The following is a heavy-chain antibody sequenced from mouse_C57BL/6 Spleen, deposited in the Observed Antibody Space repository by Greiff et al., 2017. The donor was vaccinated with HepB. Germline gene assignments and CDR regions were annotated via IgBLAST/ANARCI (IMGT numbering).Heavy chain of an antibody. J-gene: IGHJ1*03. V-gene: IGHV2-2*01. CDR1: GFSLTSYG. Sequence: QVQLKESGPGLVQPSQSLSITCTVSGFSLTSYGVHWVRQSPGKGLEWLGVIWSGGSTDYNAAFISRLSISKDNSKSQVFFKMNSLQADDTAIYYCARNRDYSNRYWYFDVWGTGTTVTVSS. D-gene: IGHD2-5*01. CDR3: ARNRDYSNRYWYFDV. CDR2: IWSGGST.